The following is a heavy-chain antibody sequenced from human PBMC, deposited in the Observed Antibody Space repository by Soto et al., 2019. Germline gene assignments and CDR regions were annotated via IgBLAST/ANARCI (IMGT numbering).Heavy chain of an antibody. V-gene: IGHV1-69*01. CDR2: IIPIFGTA. D-gene: IGHD2-15*01. Sequence: QVQLGQSGAEVKKPGSSVKVSCKASGGIFTRYDIRWVRQAPGQGLEWMGAIIPIFGTANYAQKFQGRVTITADASTSTAYMELSSLRSEDTAIYYCAIHEGRDVSNLDYWGQGTLVTVSS. CDR1: GGIFTRYD. CDR3: AIHEGRDVSNLDY. J-gene: IGHJ4*02.